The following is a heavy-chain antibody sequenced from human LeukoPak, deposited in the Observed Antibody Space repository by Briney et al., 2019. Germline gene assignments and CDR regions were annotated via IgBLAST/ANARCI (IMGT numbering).Heavy chain of an antibody. Sequence: ASVKVSCKASGYTFTTYAMHWVRQAPGQRPEWMGWINGDNGNTKYSQKFQGRVSITRDTSTYTGYLELRSLSSADTAVYFCAKAPYDMLTGYSLNWFDPWGQGTLVTVSS. CDR1: GYTFTTYA. D-gene: IGHD3-9*01. CDR2: INGDNGNT. J-gene: IGHJ5*02. V-gene: IGHV1-3*01. CDR3: AKAPYDMLTGYSLNWFDP.